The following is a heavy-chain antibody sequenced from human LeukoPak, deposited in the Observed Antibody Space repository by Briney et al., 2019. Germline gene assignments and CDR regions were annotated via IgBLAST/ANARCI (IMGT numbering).Heavy chain of an antibody. CDR3: AREPPQRQHYYDSSGYYSYFDY. CDR1: GGSFSGYY. V-gene: IGHV4-34*01. Sequence: SETLSLTCAVYGGSFSGYYWSRIRQPPGKGLEWIGEINHSGSTNYNPSLKSRVTISVDTSKNQFSLKLSSVTAADTAVYYCAREPPQRQHYYDSSGYYSYFDYWGQGTLVTVSS. D-gene: IGHD3-22*01. CDR2: INHSGST. J-gene: IGHJ4*02.